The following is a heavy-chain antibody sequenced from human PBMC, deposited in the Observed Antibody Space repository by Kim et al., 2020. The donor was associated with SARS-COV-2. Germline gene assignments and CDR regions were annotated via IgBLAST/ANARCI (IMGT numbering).Heavy chain of an antibody. CDR1: GFTFSSYG. D-gene: IGHD5-12*01. Sequence: GGSLRLSCAASGFTFSSYGMHWVRQAPGKGLEWVAVIWYDGSNKYYADSVKGRFTISRDNSKNTLYLQMNSLRAEDTAVYYCARDPAGGGQKDIVATILDYWGQGTLVTVSS. V-gene: IGHV3-33*01. CDR2: IWYDGSNK. CDR3: ARDPAGGGQKDIVATILDY. J-gene: IGHJ4*02.